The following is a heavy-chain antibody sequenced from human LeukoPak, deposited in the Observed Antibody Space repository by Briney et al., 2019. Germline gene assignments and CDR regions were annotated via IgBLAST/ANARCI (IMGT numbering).Heavy chain of an antibody. CDR3: AKGRYDSSGYYFSGHAFDI. CDR1: GFTFSSYA. CDR2: ISGSGGST. D-gene: IGHD3-22*01. Sequence: QPGGSLRLSCAASGFTFSSYAMSWVRQAPGKGLEWVSAISGSGGSTYYADSVKGRFTISRDNSKNTLYLQMNSLRAEDTAVYYCAKGRYDSSGYYFSGHAFDIWGQGTMVTVSS. V-gene: IGHV3-23*01. J-gene: IGHJ3*02.